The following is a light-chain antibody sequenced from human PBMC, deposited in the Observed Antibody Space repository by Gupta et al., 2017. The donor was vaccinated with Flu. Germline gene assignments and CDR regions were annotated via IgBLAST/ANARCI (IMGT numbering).Light chain of an antibody. CDR3: QQDHNYPRT. CDR2: KAS. CDR1: QRINNW. J-gene: IGKJ4*01. V-gene: IGKV1-5*03. Sequence: DIPLTTSPSSLSASVGDRVLITCRASQRINNWLAWYQQRPGKAPKLLIYKASNLETGVPSRFSGSESGTEFTLTISSLQPDDSATYFCQQDHNYPRTFGEGTKVEIK.